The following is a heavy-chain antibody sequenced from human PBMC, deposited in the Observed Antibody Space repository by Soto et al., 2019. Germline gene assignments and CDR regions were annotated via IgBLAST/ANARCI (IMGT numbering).Heavy chain of an antibody. V-gene: IGHV4-39*01. D-gene: IGHD3-9*01. CDR1: GGSISSSSYY. CDR2: IYYSGST. CDR3: ARVILTGYLYYFDY. Sequence: QLQLQESGPGLVKPSETLSLTCTVSGGSISSSSYYWGWIRQPPGKGLEWIGSIYYSGSTYYNPSLKSRVTISVDTSKNQFSLKLSSVTAADTAVYYCARVILTGYLYYFDYWGQGTLVTVSS. J-gene: IGHJ4*02.